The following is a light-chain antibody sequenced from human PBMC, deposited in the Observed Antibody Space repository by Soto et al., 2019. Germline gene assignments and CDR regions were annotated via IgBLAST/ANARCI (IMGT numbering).Light chain of an antibody. CDR2: DAS. V-gene: IGKV1-5*01. Sequence: DIQMTQSPSTLSASVGDRVTITCRASQSISSWLAWYQQKPGKAPKLLIYDASSLESGVPSRFSGSGSGTEFTLTSSSLQPDDFATYYCQQYGGTFGQGTKVEIK. CDR1: QSISSW. CDR3: QQYGGT. J-gene: IGKJ1*01.